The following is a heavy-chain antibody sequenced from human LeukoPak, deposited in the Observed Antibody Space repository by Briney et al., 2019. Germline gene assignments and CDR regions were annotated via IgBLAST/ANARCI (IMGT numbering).Heavy chain of an antibody. CDR3: ATSYSSGPLYYFDY. J-gene: IGHJ4*02. D-gene: IGHD6-19*01. CDR1: TVSGSSGNF. V-gene: IGHV4-4*02. CDR2: VHKSGRT. Sequence: PSETLSLTCALSTVSGSSGNFWSWVRQPPGEGLEWIGEVHKSGRTNYNPSLKTRVTISIDASKNQLSLELTSVTAADTAVYYCATSYSSGPLYYFDYWGQGTLVTVSS.